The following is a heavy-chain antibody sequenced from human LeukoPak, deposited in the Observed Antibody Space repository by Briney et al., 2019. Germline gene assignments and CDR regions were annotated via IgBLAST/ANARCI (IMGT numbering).Heavy chain of an antibody. CDR3: AKGRGWEASYYYYYMDV. CDR1: GFTFSSYG. J-gene: IGHJ6*03. V-gene: IGHV3-30*02. Sequence: PGGSLRLSCAASGFTFSSYGIHWVRQAPGKGLEWVAFIRYDGSNKYYTDSAKGRFTISRDNSKNTLYLQMNSLRAEDTAVYYCAKGRGWEASYYYYYMDVWGKGTTVTISS. D-gene: IGHD1-26*01. CDR2: IRYDGSNK.